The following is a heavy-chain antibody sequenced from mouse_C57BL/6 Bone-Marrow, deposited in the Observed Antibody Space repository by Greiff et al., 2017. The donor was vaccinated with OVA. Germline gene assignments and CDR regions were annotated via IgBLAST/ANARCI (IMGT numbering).Heavy chain of an antibody. CDR1: GYTFTSYW. Sequence: QVQLQQSGAELVMPGASVKLSCKASGYTFTSYWMHWVKQRPGQGLEWIGEIDPSDSYTNYNQKFKGKSTLTVDKSSSTAYMQLSILTSVDSAVYYCASEIWSYAMDYWGQGTSVTVSS. CDR3: ASEIWSYAMDY. CDR2: IDPSDSYT. D-gene: IGHD1-1*02. J-gene: IGHJ4*01. V-gene: IGHV1-69*01.